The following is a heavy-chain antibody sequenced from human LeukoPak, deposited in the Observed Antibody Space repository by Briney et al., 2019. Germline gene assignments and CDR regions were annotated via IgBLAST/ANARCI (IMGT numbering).Heavy chain of an antibody. CDR3: ARDMTYYDILTGYYYQWYFDY. CDR2: IIPILGIA. V-gene: IGHV1-69*04. J-gene: IGHJ4*02. CDR1: GGTFSSYA. D-gene: IGHD3-9*01. Sequence: AASVKVSCTASGGTFSSYAISWVRQAPGQGLEWMGRIIPILGIANYAQKFQGRVTITADKSTSTAYMELSSLRSEDTAVYYCARDMTYYDILTGYYYQWYFDYWGQGTLVTVSS.